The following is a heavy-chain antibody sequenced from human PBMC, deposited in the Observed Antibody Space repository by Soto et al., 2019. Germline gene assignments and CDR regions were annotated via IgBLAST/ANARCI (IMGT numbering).Heavy chain of an antibody. CDR2: IIPIFGTA. CDR3: ARDGMAYYDSSGYRKDWFDP. CDR1: GGTFSSYA. V-gene: IGHV1-69*12. Sequence: QVQLVQSGAEVKKPGSSVKVSCKASGGTFSSYAISWVRQAPGQGLEWMGGIIPIFGTANYAQKVQGRVTITADESTSTAYMELSRLRSEDTAVYYCARDGMAYYDSSGYRKDWFDPWGQGTLVTVSS. J-gene: IGHJ5*02. D-gene: IGHD3-22*01.